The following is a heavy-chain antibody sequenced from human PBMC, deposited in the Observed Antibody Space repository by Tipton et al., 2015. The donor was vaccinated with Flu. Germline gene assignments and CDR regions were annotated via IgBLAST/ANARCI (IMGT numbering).Heavy chain of an antibody. J-gene: IGHJ6*02. Sequence: TLSLTCTVSGGSISSSSYYWGWIRQPPGKGLEWIGSIYYSGSTYYNPSLKSRVTISVDTSKNQFSLKLSSVTAADTAVYYCARDQSLRYYYDSSGLWGYYYGMDVWGQGTTVTVSS. CDR1: GGSISSSSYY. V-gene: IGHV4-39*07. CDR2: IYYSGST. CDR3: ARDQSLRYYYDSSGLWGYYYGMDV. D-gene: IGHD3-22*01.